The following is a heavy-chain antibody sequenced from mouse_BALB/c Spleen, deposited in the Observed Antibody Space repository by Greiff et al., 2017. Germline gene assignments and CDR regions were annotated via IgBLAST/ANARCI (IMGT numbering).Heavy chain of an antibody. CDR3: ARNGYGSSATDYFDY. Sequence: VQLQQSGPELVKPGASVKIPCKASGYTFTDYNMDWVKQSHGKSLEWIGDINPNNGGTIYNQKFKGKATLTVDKSSSTAYMQLKSLTSEDSAVYYCARNGYGSSATDYFDYWGQGTTLTVSS. CDR2: INPNNGGT. D-gene: IGHD1-1*01. V-gene: IGHV1-18*01. J-gene: IGHJ2*01. CDR1: GYTFTDYN.